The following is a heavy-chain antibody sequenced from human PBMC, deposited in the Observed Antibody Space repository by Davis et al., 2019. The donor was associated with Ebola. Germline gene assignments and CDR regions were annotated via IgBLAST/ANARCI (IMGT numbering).Heavy chain of an antibody. J-gene: IGHJ4*02. CDR2: INPNSGGT. D-gene: IGHD6-19*01. CDR1: GYTFTGYY. CDR3: SRGISGWTYFDY. Sequence: ASVKVSCKASGYTFTGYYMHWVRQAPGQGLEWMGWINPNSGGTNYAQKFQGRVTMTRDTSISTAYMELNRLKSDDTAVYYCSRGISGWTYFDYWGQGTLVTVSS. V-gene: IGHV1-2*02.